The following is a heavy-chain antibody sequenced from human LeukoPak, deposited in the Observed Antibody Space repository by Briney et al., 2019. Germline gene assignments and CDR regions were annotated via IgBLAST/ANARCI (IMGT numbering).Heavy chain of an antibody. Sequence: ASVKVTFKASGYTFTGYYLHWLRQAPGQGLEWMAFINPNTGATNYAHKFQGRVSVTRDSSISKAYMALSRLTSNDTAVDLCARGRFGEWENGFDPWGQGTLVTVSS. D-gene: IGHD3-10*01. CDR3: ARGRFGEWENGFDP. CDR2: INPNTGAT. J-gene: IGHJ5*02. V-gene: IGHV1-2*02. CDR1: GYTFTGYY.